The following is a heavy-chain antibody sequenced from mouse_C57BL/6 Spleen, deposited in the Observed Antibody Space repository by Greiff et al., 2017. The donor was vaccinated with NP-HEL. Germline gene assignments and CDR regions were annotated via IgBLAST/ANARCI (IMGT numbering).Heavy chain of an antibody. Sequence: VQLQQSGPELVKPGASVKISCKASGYAFSSSWMNWVKQRPGKGLEWIGRIYPGDGDTNYNGTFKGKATLTADKSSSTAYMQLSSLTSEDSAVYFCARLNYYGSSYVFDYWGQGTTLTVSS. V-gene: IGHV1-82*01. D-gene: IGHD1-1*01. CDR3: ARLNYYGSSYVFDY. CDR1: GYAFSSSW. CDR2: IYPGDGDT. J-gene: IGHJ2*01.